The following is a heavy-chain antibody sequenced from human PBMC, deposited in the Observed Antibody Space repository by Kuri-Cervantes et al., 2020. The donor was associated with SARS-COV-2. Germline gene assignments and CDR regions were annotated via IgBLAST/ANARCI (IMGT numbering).Heavy chain of an antibody. CDR2: MNPNSGNT. V-gene: IGHV1-8*01. J-gene: IGHJ4*02. CDR1: GYTFTSYD. Sequence: ASVKVSCKASGYTFTSYDINWVRQATGQGLEWMGWMNPNSGNTGYAQKFQGRVTMTRNTSISTAYMELSSLRSEDTAVYYCARDRGFWSGYYNGALGYWGQGTLVTVYS. D-gene: IGHD3-3*01. CDR3: ARDRGFWSGYYNGALGY.